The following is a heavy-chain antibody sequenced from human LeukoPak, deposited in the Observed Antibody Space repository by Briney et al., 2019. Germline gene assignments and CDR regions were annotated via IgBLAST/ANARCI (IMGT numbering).Heavy chain of an antibody. CDR2: ISGSGGST. CDR3: AKQGTAMVTTWFDP. Sequence: GGSLRLSCAASGFTVSSNYMSWVRQAPGKGLEWVSAISGSGGSTYYADSVKGRFTISRDNSKNTLYLQMNSLRAEDTAVYYCAKQGTAMVTTWFDPWGQGTLVTVSS. V-gene: IGHV3-23*01. J-gene: IGHJ5*02. D-gene: IGHD5-18*01. CDR1: GFTVSSNY.